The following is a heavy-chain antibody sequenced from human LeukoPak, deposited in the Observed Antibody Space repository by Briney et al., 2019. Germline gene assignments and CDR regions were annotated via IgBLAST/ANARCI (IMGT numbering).Heavy chain of an antibody. Sequence: GGSLRLSCAASGFTVSSNYMSWVRQAPGKGLEWVSVIYSGGSTYYADSVKGRFTISRGNSKNTLYLQMNSLRAEDTAVYYCARPILPRDYYYYGMDVWGQGTTVTVSS. J-gene: IGHJ6*02. V-gene: IGHV3-66*04. D-gene: IGHD2-15*01. CDR3: ARPILPRDYYYYGMDV. CDR2: IYSGGST. CDR1: GFTVSSNY.